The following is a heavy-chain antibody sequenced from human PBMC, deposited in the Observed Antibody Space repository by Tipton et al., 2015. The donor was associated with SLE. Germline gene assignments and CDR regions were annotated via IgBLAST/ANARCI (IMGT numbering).Heavy chain of an antibody. CDR3: MSEMGALRP. Sequence: SLRLSCAASGFTFGDSAMHWVRQASGKGLEWVGRIRHNYATSYSVSVQGRFTLSRDDSKNTAYLEMNSLKSDDTAVYYCMSEMGALRPWGQGTLVTVSS. J-gene: IGHJ4*02. D-gene: IGHD1-26*01. CDR1: GFTFGDSA. V-gene: IGHV3-73*01. CDR2: IRHNYAT.